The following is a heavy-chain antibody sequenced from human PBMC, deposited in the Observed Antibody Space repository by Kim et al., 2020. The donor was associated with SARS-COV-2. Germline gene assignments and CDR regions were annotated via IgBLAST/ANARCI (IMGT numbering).Heavy chain of an antibody. Sequence: QGRVTITRDTSASTAYMELSSLRSEDTAVYYCARGQYCSGGSCYFPRIDYWGQGTLVTVSS. D-gene: IGHD2-15*01. V-gene: IGHV1-3*01. J-gene: IGHJ4*02. CDR3: ARGQYCSGGSCYFPRIDY.